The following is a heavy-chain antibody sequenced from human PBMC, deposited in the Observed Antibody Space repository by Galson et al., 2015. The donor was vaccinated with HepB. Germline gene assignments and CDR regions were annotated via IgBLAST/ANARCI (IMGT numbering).Heavy chain of an antibody. CDR1: GFTVSSNY. Sequence: SLRLSCAASGFTVSSNYMSWVRQAPGKGLEWVSVIYSGGSTYYADSVKGRFTISRDNSKNTLYLQMNSLRAEDTAVHYCARDPDHYDSSGYLDYWGQGTLVTVSS. CDR3: ARDPDHYDSSGYLDY. V-gene: IGHV3-66*01. D-gene: IGHD3-22*01. CDR2: IYSGGST. J-gene: IGHJ4*02.